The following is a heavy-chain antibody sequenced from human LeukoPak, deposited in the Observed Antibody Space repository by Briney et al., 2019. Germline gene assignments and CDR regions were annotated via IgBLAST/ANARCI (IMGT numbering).Heavy chain of an antibody. Sequence: SETLSLTCTVSGGSISSSSYYWGWIRQPPGKGLEWIGSIYYSGSTYYNPSLKSRVTISVDTSKNQFSLKLSSVTAADTAVYYCATGQITMIVVGYCDYWGQGTLVTVSS. V-gene: IGHV4-39*07. D-gene: IGHD3-22*01. CDR3: ATGQITMIVVGYCDY. J-gene: IGHJ4*02. CDR1: GGSISSSSYY. CDR2: IYYSGST.